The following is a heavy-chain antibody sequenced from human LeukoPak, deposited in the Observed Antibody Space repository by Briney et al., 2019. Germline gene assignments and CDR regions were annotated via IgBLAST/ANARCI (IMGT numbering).Heavy chain of an antibody. CDR1: GLTFSSYS. J-gene: IGHJ5*02. CDR3: ARETGYYLALDP. V-gene: IGHV3-21*01. Sequence: GGSLRLSCAASGLTFSSYSMNWVRQAPGKGLEWVSSISSSSSYIYYADSMKGRFTISRDNAKNSLYLQMNSLRAEDTAVYYCARETGYYLALDPWGQGTLVTVSS. D-gene: IGHD3-9*01. CDR2: ISSSSSYI.